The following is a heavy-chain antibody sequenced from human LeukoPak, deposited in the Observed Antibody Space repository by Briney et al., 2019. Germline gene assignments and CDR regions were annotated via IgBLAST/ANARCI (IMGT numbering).Heavy chain of an antibody. CDR3: ARVGLAYCGGDCYSRGAFDI. CDR1: GFTFSSYS. Sequence: PGGSLRLSCAASGFTFSSYSMNWVRQAPGKGLEWVLSISSSSYIYYADSVKGRFTISRDNAKNSLYLQMNSLRAEDTAVYYCARVGLAYCGGDCYSRGAFDIWGQGTMVTVSS. J-gene: IGHJ3*02. CDR2: ISSSSYI. D-gene: IGHD2-21*02. V-gene: IGHV3-21*01.